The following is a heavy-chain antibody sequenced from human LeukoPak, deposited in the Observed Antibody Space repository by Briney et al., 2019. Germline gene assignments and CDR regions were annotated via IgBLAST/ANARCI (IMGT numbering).Heavy chain of an antibody. CDR1: GFTFSSYA. CDR2: ISGSGGST. CDR3: AKSPGLSGYYYLDAFDI. J-gene: IGHJ3*02. V-gene: IGHV3-23*01. Sequence: PGGSLRLSCAASGFTFSSYAMSWVRQAPGKGLEWVSAISGSGGSTYYADSVKGRFTISRDNSKNTLYLQMNSLRAEDTAVYYCAKSPGLSGYYYLDAFDIWGQGTMVTVSS. D-gene: IGHD3-22*01.